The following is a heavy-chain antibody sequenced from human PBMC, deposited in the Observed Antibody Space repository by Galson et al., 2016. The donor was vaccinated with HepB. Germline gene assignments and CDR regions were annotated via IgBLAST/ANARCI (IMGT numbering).Heavy chain of an antibody. CDR3: AKTTAMVAYYYYGMDV. CDR2: ISFDGSYK. CDR1: GFTFSSSA. V-gene: IGHV3-30*18. D-gene: IGHD5-18*01. Sequence: SLRLSCAASGFTFSSSAMHWVRQAPGKGLEWVAVISFDGSYKYYADSVKGRFTISRDNSKNTIYLQMSSLRAEDTAVYYCAKTTAMVAYYYYGMDVWGKGTTFTVSS. J-gene: IGHJ6*04.